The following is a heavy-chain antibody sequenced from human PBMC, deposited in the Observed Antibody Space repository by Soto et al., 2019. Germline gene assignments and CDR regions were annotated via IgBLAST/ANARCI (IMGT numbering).Heavy chain of an antibody. V-gene: IGHV3-73*01. J-gene: IGHJ4*02. CDR2: IRSKANSYAT. CDR1: GFTFSGSA. CDR3: TRLRSGPNYDFWSGDDY. D-gene: IGHD3-3*01. Sequence: GGSLRLSCAASGFTFSGSAMHWVRQASGKGLEWVGRIRSKANSYATEYAASGKGRFTISRDDSKNTAYLQMNSLKTEDTAVYYCTRLRSGPNYDFWSGDDYWGQGTLVTVSS.